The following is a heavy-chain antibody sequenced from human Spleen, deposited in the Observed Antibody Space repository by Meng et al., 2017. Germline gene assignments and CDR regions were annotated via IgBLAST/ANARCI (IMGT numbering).Heavy chain of an antibody. Sequence: GESLKISCAASGFTFSSYAMHWVRQAPGKGLEWVAVISYDGSNKYYADSVKGRFTISRDNSKNTLYLQMNSLRAEDTAVYYCARDRGSYYGSGCYYDFWGQGTLVTVSS. D-gene: IGHD3-10*01. J-gene: IGHJ4*02. CDR3: ARDRGSYYGSGCYYDF. CDR2: ISYDGSNK. CDR1: GFTFSSYA. V-gene: IGHV3-30*04.